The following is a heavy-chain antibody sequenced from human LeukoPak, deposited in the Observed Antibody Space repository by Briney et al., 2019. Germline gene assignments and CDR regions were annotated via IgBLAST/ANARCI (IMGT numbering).Heavy chain of an antibody. V-gene: IGHV4-34*01. CDR2: INHSGST. Sequence: SSETLSLTCAVYGGSFSGYYWSWIRQPPGKGLEWIGEINHSGSTNYNPSLKSRVTISVDTSKNQFSLKLSSVTAADTAVYYCVRHSGYDSSGYRINWFDPWGQGTLVTVSS. CDR3: VRHSGYDSSGYRINWFDP. J-gene: IGHJ5*02. D-gene: IGHD3-22*01. CDR1: GGSFSGYY.